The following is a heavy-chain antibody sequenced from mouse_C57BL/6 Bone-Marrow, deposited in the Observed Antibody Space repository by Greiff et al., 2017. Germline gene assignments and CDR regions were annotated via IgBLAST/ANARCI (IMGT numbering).Heavy chain of an antibody. CDR3: AREGYYGNYAMDY. Sequence: VKVVESGAELARPGASVKLSCKASGYTFTSYGISWVKQRTGQGLEWIGEIYPRSGNTYYNEKFKGKATLTADKSSSTAYMELRSLTSEDSAVYFCAREGYYGNYAMDYWGQGTSVTVSS. J-gene: IGHJ4*01. V-gene: IGHV1-81*01. D-gene: IGHD1-1*01. CDR2: IYPRSGNT. CDR1: GYTFTSYG.